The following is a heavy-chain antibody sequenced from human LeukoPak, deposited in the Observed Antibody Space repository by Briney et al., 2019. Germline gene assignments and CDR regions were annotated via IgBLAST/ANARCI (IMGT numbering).Heavy chain of an antibody. CDR2: IYYSGGT. D-gene: IGHD1-26*01. CDR3: ASRGVGATSHFDY. Sequence: SETLSLTCTVSGGSISSSSYYWGWIRQPPGKGLEWIGSIYYSGGTYYNPSLKSRVTISVDTSKNQFSLKLSSVTAADTAVYYCASRGVGATSHFDYWGQGTLVTVSS. J-gene: IGHJ4*02. V-gene: IGHV4-39*01. CDR1: GGSISSSSYY.